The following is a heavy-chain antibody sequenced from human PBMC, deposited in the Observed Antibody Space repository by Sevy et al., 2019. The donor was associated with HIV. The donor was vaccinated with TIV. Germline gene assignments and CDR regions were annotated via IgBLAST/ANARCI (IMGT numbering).Heavy chain of an antibody. V-gene: IGHV3-48*02. CDR1: GFTFSSYS. Sequence: GGSLRLSCAASGFTFSSYSMNWVRQAPGRGLEWISYISSSSSAIYYADSVKDRFTISRDNAKNSLYLQMNSLRDEDTAVYYCAREQWKLNADDAFDIWGQGTMVTVSS. J-gene: IGHJ3*02. D-gene: IGHD6-19*01. CDR2: ISSSSSAI. CDR3: AREQWKLNADDAFDI.